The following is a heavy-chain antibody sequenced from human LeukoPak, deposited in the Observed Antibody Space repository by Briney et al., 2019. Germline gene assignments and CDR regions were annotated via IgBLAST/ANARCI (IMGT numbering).Heavy chain of an antibody. J-gene: IGHJ5*02. CDR2: FDPEDGET. V-gene: IGHV1-24*01. D-gene: IGHD1-14*01. CDR1: GYTLTELS. Sequence: ASVKVSCKVSGYTLTELSMHWVRQAPGKGLEWMGGFDPEDGETIYAQKFQGRVTMTEDTSTDTAYMELSSLRSEDTAVYYCATGATTLPWFDPWGQGTLVTVSS. CDR3: ATGATTLPWFDP.